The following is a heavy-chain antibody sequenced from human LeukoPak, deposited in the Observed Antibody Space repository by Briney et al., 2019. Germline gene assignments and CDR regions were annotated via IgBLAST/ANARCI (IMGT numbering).Heavy chain of an antibody. CDR1: GYTFTGYD. CDR2: INPNSGGT. V-gene: IGHV1-2*02. Sequence: ASVKVSCKASGYTFTGYDMHWVRQAPGQGLEWMGWINPNSGGTNYAQKFQGRVTMTRDTSISTAYMELSRLRSDDTAVYYCAKIAAAGTSFDYWGQGTLVTVSS. J-gene: IGHJ4*02. D-gene: IGHD6-13*01. CDR3: AKIAAAGTSFDY.